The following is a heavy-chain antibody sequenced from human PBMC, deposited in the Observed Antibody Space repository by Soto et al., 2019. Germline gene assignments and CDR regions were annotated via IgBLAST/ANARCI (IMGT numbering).Heavy chain of an antibody. CDR3: ARDTDGLDY. J-gene: IGHJ4*02. Sequence: PGGSPGLSCAAPGLIFSKYKMHWVRQAPGKGLVWVSRISTDGSVTDYADSVKGRFTVSRDNAKNTLYLQMNSLRAEDTAVYYCARDTDGLDYWGQGTLVTVSS. CDR2: ISTDGSVT. V-gene: IGHV3-74*01. CDR1: GLIFSKYK.